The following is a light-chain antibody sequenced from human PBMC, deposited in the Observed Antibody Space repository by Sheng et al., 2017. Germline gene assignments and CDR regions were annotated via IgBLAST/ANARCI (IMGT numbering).Light chain of an antibody. CDR3: QQRDSWPIT. CDR2: DAN. CDR1: QSVDDQ. J-gene: IGKJ4*01. Sequence: EIVLTQSPDTMSLSPGERATFSCRASQSVDDQLGWYQKRPGQAPRLLIYDANNRATDIPARFSGSGSGTDFTLTISSLEPEDLAVYYCQQRDSWPITFGGRDQVGDQT. V-gene: IGKV3-11*01.